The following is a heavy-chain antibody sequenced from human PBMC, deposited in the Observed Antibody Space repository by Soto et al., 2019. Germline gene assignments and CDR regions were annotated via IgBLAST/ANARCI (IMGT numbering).Heavy chain of an antibody. V-gene: IGHV3-30-3*01. CDR1: GFTFTNYA. J-gene: IGHJ6*02. CDR2: ISYDGSNK. D-gene: IGHD3-10*01. CDR3: ARDTTASRLVRGYYYYGMDV. Sequence: QVQLVESGGGVVQPGKSLRLSCAVSGFTFTNYAMHWVRQAPGKGLERVAVISYDGSNKYYADSVKGRFTISRDNSKNTLYLQMNSLRPEDTAVYYCARDTTASRLVRGYYYYGMDVWGQGTTVTVSS.